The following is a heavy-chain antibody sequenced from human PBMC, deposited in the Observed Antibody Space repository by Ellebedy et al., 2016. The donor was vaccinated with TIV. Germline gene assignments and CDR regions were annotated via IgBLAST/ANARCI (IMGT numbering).Heavy chain of an antibody. CDR2: IYYSGST. Sequence: MPSETLSLTCTVSGGSTSNSDYYWDWIRQPPGKGLEWIGSIYYSGSTYYNPSLKSRVTISVDTSKNQFSLNLSSVTAADTAVYYWARDPALPRGRFDPWGQGTLVTVSS. J-gene: IGHJ5*02. CDR1: GGSTSNSDYY. CDR3: ARDPALPRGRFDP. V-gene: IGHV4-39*07.